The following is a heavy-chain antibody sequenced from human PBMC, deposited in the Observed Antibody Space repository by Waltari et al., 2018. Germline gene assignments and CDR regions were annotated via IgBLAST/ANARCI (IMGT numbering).Heavy chain of an antibody. CDR2: IKNDGSTT. CDR1: GFTFSNYI. Sequence: EVQLVESGGGSVQPGGSLSLSCEASGFTFSNYIMPWVRQSSGEGLVWISRIKNDGSTTRYADSVGGRFTISRDNAKNTLYLDMNHLRVEDTAIYYCARDYNYKIDYWGQGILVTVSS. V-gene: IGHV3-74*01. D-gene: IGHD3-22*01. CDR3: ARDYNYKIDY. J-gene: IGHJ4*02.